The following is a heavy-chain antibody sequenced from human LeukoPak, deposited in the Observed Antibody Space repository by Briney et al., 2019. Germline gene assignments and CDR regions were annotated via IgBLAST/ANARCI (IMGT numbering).Heavy chain of an antibody. CDR3: ARGGKKSVWGSYRLTYFDY. J-gene: IGHJ4*02. CDR1: GGSISSYY. V-gene: IGHV4-59*01. D-gene: IGHD3-16*02. CDR2: IYYSGST. Sequence: SETLSLTRTVSGGSISSYYWSWIRQPPGKGLEWIGDIYYSGSTNYNPSLKSRVTISVDTSKNQFSLKLSSVTAADTAVYYCARGGKKSVWGSYRLTYFDYWGQGTLVTVSS.